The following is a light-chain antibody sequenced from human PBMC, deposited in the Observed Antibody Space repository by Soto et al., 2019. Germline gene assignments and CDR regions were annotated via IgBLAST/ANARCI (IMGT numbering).Light chain of an antibody. Sequence: EIVMTQSPATLSVSPGERATLSCRASQSVSSKLAWYQQKPGQAPRLLIYGASTRATGIPARFSGSGSGTEFTLTISSLQSEDFAVYYCQQYNNWPRMYTFGQGTKLETK. CDR2: GAS. CDR1: QSVSSK. CDR3: QQYNNWPRMYT. V-gene: IGKV3-15*01. J-gene: IGKJ2*01.